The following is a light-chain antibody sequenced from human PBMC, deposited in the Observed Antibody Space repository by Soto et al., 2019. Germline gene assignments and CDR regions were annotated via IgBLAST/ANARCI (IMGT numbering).Light chain of an antibody. CDR1: QDIRNE. CDR2: AAS. J-gene: IGKJ4*01. Sequence: AIQMTQSPSSLSASMGDRVTITCRASQDIRNELGWYHQRPGKAPKLLINAASTLQSGVPSRFSGRGSGTDFTLTINSLQPEDFGIYYCQQYNNWPRATFGGGTRVEIK. V-gene: IGKV1-6*01. CDR3: QQYNNWPRAT.